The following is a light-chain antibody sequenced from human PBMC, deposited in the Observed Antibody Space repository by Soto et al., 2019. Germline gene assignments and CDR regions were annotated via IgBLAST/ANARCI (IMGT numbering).Light chain of an antibody. CDR1: SSNIGSNT. CDR3: AAWDDSLNGLYV. V-gene: IGLV1-44*01. CDR2: SNN. J-gene: IGLJ1*01. Sequence: QSVLTQPPSASGTPGQRVTISCSGSSSNIGSNTVNGYQQLPGTAPKLLIYSNNQRPSGVPDRFSGSKSGTSASLAISGLQSEDEADYYCAAWDDSLNGLYVFGTGTKLTVL.